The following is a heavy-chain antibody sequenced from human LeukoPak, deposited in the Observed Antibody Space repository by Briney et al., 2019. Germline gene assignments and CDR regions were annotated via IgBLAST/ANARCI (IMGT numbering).Heavy chain of an antibody. V-gene: IGHV3-30*02. Sequence: PGGSLRLSCAASGFTFSSYWMSWVRQAPGKGLEWVAYIYYDGIDKDYADTVKGRFTISRDNSKNTLYLQMNSLRDEDTAVYYCTKEGGDTVVLPEAHAFDIWGQGTMVTVSS. CDR2: IYYDGIDK. CDR1: GFTFSSYW. CDR3: TKEGGDTVVLPEAHAFDI. D-gene: IGHD2-2*01. J-gene: IGHJ3*02.